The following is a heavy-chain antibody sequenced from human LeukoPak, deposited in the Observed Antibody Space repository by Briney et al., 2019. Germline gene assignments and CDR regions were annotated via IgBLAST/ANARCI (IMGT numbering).Heavy chain of an antibody. V-gene: IGHV3-48*03. CDR1: GFXFSSYE. J-gene: IGHJ2*01. CDR3: ARRFDL. CDR2: ISGSGTTI. Sequence: GGSLRLSCAVSGFXFSSYEMNWVRQAPGKGLEWVSYISGSGTTIYYADSVKGRFTMSGDNAKNSLYLQMNSLRADDTAVYYCARRFDLWGRGTLVTVSS.